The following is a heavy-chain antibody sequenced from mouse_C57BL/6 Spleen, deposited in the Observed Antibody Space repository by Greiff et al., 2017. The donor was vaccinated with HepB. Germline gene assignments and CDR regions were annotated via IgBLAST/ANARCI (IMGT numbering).Heavy chain of an antibody. V-gene: IGHV2-6-1*01. D-gene: IGHD1-1*01. CDR2: IWSDGST. Sequence: VMLVESGPGLVAPSQSLSITCTVSGFSLTSYGVHWVRQPPGKGLEWLVVIWSDGSTTYNSALKSRLSISKDNSKSQVFLKMNSLQTDDTAMYYCARQPYYYGSSYGAMDYWGQGTSVTVSS. J-gene: IGHJ4*01. CDR1: GFSLTSYG. CDR3: ARQPYYYGSSYGAMDY.